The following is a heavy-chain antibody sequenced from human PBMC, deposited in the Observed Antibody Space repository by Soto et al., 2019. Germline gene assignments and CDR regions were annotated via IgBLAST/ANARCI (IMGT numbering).Heavy chain of an antibody. D-gene: IGHD2-15*01. Sequence: QVQLQESGPGLVKPSGTLSLTCAVSGASISSTNWWSWVRQAPGEGLEWIGEFFHSGTTTYHPSLKSRVIISMDTSTNQLSLRLDSVTAADTAVYFCARHIAVPTTRGFDYWGQGTLVTVSS. CDR3: ARHIAVPTTRGFDY. CDR2: FFHSGTT. CDR1: GASISSTNW. J-gene: IGHJ4*02. V-gene: IGHV4-4*02.